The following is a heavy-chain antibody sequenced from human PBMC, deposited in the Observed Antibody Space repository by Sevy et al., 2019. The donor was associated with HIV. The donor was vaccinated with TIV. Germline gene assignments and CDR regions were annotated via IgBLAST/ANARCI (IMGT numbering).Heavy chain of an antibody. J-gene: IGHJ5*02. V-gene: IGHV1-2*06. CDR1: GYTFTGYY. D-gene: IGHD3-22*01. CDR3: ARDGDSSALGWFDP. CDR2: INPNSGGT. Sequence: ASVKVSCKASGYTFTGYYMHWVRQAPGQGLEWMGRINPNSGGTNYAQKFQGRVTMTRDTSISPAYMELSRLRSDDTAVYYCARDGDSSALGWFDPWGQGTLVTVSS.